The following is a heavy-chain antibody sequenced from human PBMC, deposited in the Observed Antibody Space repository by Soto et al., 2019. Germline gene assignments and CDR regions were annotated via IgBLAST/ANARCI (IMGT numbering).Heavy chain of an antibody. D-gene: IGHD6-19*01. J-gene: IGHJ5*02. Sequence: QVRLVESGGGVVQPGRSLRLSCTASGFSFSSYAMYWFRQPPGKGLEWVAVISHDGINKHYADSVKGRVTVSRDNYNRSLDLQLNSLRGEYTAMYYCARDMYSSDYFVKWFEPWGQGTLVTVSS. CDR2: ISHDGINK. CDR3: ARDMYSSDYFVKWFEP. V-gene: IGHV3-30-3*01. CDR1: GFSFSSYA.